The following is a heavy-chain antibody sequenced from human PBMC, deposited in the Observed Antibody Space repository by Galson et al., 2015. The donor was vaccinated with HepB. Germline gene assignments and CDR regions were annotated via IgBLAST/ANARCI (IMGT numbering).Heavy chain of an antibody. D-gene: IGHD6-13*01. CDR3: ARYIGAFDY. CDR2: ISYDGSNK. CDR1: GFTFSSYA. J-gene: IGHJ4*02. V-gene: IGHV3-30-3*01. Sequence: SLRLSCAASGFTFSSYAMHWVRQAPGKGLEWVAVISYDGSNKYYADSVKGRFTISRDNSKNTLYLQMNSLRAEDTAVYYCARYIGAFDYWGQGTLVTVSS.